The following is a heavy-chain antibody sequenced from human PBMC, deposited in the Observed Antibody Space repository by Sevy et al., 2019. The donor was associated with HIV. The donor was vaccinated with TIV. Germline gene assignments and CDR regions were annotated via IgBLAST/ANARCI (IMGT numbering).Heavy chain of an antibody. D-gene: IGHD3-16*01. CDR3: ARDPYARRGFDY. CDR2: LNPGNGNT. CDR1: GYTFATYT. J-gene: IGHJ4*02. V-gene: IGHV1-3*01. Sequence: ASVKVSCKASGYTFATYTLHWVRQVPGQSLEWMGWLNPGNGNTRYSQKFQGRVTITRDTSARTAYMELTSLTSEDTAVYYCARDPYARRGFDYWGQGTLVTVSS.